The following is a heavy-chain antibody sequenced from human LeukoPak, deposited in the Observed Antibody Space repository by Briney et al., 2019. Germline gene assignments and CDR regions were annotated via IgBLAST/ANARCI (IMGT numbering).Heavy chain of an antibody. J-gene: IGHJ5*02. CDR2: IYHSGST. CDR3: ARANTDYDYVWGSYRLVNWFDP. V-gene: IGHV4-4*02. Sequence: SETLSLTCAVSGGSISSSNWWSWVRQPPGKGLQWIGEIYHSGSTNYNTSLKSRVTISVDKSKNQFSLKLSSVTAADTAVYYCARANTDYDYVWGSYRLVNWFDPWGQGTLVTVSS. D-gene: IGHD3-16*02. CDR1: GGSISSSNW.